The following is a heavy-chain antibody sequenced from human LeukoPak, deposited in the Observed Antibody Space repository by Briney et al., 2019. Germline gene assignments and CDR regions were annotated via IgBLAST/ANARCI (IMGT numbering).Heavy chain of an antibody. CDR3: ARDTATVDV. CDR1: GGSVSSGTYY. D-gene: IGHD4-11*01. Sequence: SETLSLTCTVSGGSVSSGTYYWTWIRQPPGKELEYIGYIYTSGSTNYNPSLKSRVTISVDTSKNQFSLKPSSVTAADTAVYYCARDTATVDVWGQGTTVTVSS. V-gene: IGHV4-61*01. CDR2: IYTSGST. J-gene: IGHJ6*02.